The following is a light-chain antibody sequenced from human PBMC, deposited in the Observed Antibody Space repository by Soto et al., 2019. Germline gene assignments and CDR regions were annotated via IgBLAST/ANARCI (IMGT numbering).Light chain of an antibody. CDR3: QSYDISLHNYV. CDR2: GDN. V-gene: IGLV1-40*01. Sequence: QLVLTQPPSVSGAPGQTITISCTGSSSNIGAGYDVHWYQHLPGTAPKLLIFGDNNRPSGVPDRFSGSKSGTSASLAITRLQAEDEADYYCQSYDISLHNYVFGTGTKLTVL. CDR1: SSNIGAGYD. J-gene: IGLJ1*01.